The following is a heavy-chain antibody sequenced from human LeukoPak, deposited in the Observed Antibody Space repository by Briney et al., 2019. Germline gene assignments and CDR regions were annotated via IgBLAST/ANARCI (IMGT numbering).Heavy chain of an antibody. CDR2: IIPIFGTA. V-gene: IGHV1-69*05. CDR3: ARVQLHTRDGYNFDPHYYMDV. Sequence: GSSVKVSCKTSGGTFSSYAISWVRQAPGQGLEWMGGIIPIFGTANYAQKFQGRVTITTDESTSTAYMELSSLRSEDTAVYYCARVQLHTRDGYNFDPHYYMDVWGKGTTVTVSS. J-gene: IGHJ6*03. CDR1: GGTFSSYA. D-gene: IGHD5-24*01.